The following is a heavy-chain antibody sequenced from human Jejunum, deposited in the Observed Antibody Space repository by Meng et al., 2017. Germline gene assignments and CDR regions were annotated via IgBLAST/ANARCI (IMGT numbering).Heavy chain of an antibody. V-gene: IGHV3-21*01. D-gene: IGHD1-26*01. CDR2: ISSSSEYI. Sequence: GESLKISCAASGFVFTNYNLNWVRQAPGKGPEWVSSISSSSEYIYYADSVKGRFTMSRDNAGNSVSLQMDSLRVEDTAVYYCAILGATLLNPYYYGLDVWGQGTTVTVSS. CDR1: GFVFTNYN. J-gene: IGHJ6*02. CDR3: AILGATLLNPYYYGLDV.